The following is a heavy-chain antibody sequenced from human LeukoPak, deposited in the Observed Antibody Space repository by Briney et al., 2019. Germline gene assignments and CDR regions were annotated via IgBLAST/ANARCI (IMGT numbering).Heavy chain of an antibody. Sequence: PGGSLRLSCAVSGLTFRSFWMSWVRQAPGKGLEWVSVIYSGGSTYYADSVKGRFTISRDNSKNTLYLQMNSLRAEDTAVYYCARGSTDYYGMDVWGQGTTVTVSS. V-gene: IGHV3-66*01. CDR2: IYSGGST. D-gene: IGHD1-1*01. CDR1: GLTFRSFW. CDR3: ARGSTDYYGMDV. J-gene: IGHJ6*02.